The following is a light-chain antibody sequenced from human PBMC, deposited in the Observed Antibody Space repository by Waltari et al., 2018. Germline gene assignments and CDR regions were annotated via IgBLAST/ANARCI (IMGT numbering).Light chain of an antibody. J-gene: IGKJ2*01. CDR1: QSISSS. CDR3: QQSYTTAYT. Sequence: IQMTQSPSSLSASLGDRVTITCRASQSISSSLNWYQQIPGKAPKLLIYVASTLQSGVPSRFSGSGSGTDFSLTITSLQPEDFATYYCQQSYTTAYTFGQGTKLEIK. V-gene: IGKV1-39*01. CDR2: VAS.